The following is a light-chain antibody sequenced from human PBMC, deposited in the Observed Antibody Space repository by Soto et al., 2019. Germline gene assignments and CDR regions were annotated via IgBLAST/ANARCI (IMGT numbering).Light chain of an antibody. V-gene: IGLV2-14*01. CDR2: QVT. CDR3: QSYDSRLSGYV. Sequence: QSALTQPASVSGSPGQSITISCTGTSSDLAIYNYVSWYQQQPGKAPKLMIYQVTNRPSGVSNRFSGSRSGTSASLAIAGLQAEDEADYYCQSYDSRLSGYVFGTGTKVTVL. CDR1: SSDLAIYNY. J-gene: IGLJ1*01.